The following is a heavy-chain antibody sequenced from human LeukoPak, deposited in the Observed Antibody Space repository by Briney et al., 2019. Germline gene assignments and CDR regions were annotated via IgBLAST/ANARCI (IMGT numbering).Heavy chain of an antibody. CDR2: ISGSGTTI. J-gene: IGHJ4*02. D-gene: IGHD3-22*01. CDR3: ARPWNHYDSGGYYPTTFDY. CDR1: GFNFNDFY. Sequence: PGGSLRLSCAASGFNFNDFYMSWIRQAPGKGLEWISYISGSGTTIYYADSVKGRFTISRDNAKNSVYLQLTSLRDEDTAVYYCARPWNHYDSGGYYPTTFDYWGQGTLVTVSS. V-gene: IGHV3-11*04.